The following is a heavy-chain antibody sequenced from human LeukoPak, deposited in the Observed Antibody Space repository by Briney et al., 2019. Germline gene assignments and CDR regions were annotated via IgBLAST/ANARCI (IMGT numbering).Heavy chain of an antibody. D-gene: IGHD6-13*01. V-gene: IGHV3-30*04. Sequence: PGGSLRLSCAASGFTFSSYAMHWVRQAPGKGLEWMAVISYDGSNKYYADSVKGRFTISRDNSKNTLYLQMNSLRAEDTAVYYCARASAGASRFIGGVFDYWGQGTLVTVSS. CDR1: GFTFSSYA. J-gene: IGHJ4*02. CDR2: ISYDGSNK. CDR3: ARASAGASRFIGGVFDY.